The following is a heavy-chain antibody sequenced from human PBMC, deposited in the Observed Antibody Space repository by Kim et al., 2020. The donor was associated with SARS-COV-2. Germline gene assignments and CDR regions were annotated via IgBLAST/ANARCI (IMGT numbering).Heavy chain of an antibody. CDR3: AKGKAMVRGVITPRRYYGMDV. Sequence: GSLRLSCAASGFTFSSYAMSWVRQAPGKGLEWVSAISGSGGSTYYADSVKGRFTISRDNSKNTLYLQMNSLRAEDTAVYYCAKGKAMVRGVITPRRYYGMDVWGQGTTVTVSS. J-gene: IGHJ6*02. D-gene: IGHD3-10*01. CDR2: ISGSGGST. CDR1: GFTFSSYA. V-gene: IGHV3-23*01.